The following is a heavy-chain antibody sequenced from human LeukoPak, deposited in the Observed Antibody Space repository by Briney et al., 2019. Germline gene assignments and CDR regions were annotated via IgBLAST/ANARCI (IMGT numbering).Heavy chain of an antibody. V-gene: IGHV4-61*05. CDR2: IDNSGST. Sequence: SETLSLTCTVSGGSISSSSYYWGWIRQPPGQGLEWIGYIDNSGSTYYNPSLKSRVTISVDTSKNQFSLKLSSVTAADTAVYYCARSHDWLLSFPYYFDYWGQGTLVTVSS. J-gene: IGHJ4*02. D-gene: IGHD3-9*01. CDR1: GGSISSSSYY. CDR3: ARSHDWLLSFPYYFDY.